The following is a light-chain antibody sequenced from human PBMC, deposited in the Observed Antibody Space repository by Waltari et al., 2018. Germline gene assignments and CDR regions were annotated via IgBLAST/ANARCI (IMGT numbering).Light chain of an antibody. Sequence: ETVMTQSPATLSVSPGERATLSCRASQSVGSNLAWYQQKPGQAPRLLIYGASTRATGVPARFSGSGSGTAFTLTISSLQSEDFAVYYCQQYNNWLQYTFGQGTKLEIK. CDR3: QQYNNWLQYT. CDR2: GAS. V-gene: IGKV3-15*01. J-gene: IGKJ2*01. CDR1: QSVGSN.